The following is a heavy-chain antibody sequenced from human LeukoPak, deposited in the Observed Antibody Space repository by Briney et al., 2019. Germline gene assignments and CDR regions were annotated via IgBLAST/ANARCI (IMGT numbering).Heavy chain of an antibody. J-gene: IGHJ1*01. Sequence: GGSLRLSCAASGFTFSSYAMSWVRQAPGKGLEWVSAISGSGGSTYYADSVKGRFTISRDNSKNTLYLQMNSLRAEDTAVYYCAKNVVVVLGATSLYFQHWGQGTLVIVSS. CDR3: AKNVVVVLGATSLYFQH. CDR1: GFTFSSYA. D-gene: IGHD2-15*01. CDR2: ISGSGGST. V-gene: IGHV3-23*01.